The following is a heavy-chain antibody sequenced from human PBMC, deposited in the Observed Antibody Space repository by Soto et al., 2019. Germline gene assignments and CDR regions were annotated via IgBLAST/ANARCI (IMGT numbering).Heavy chain of an antibody. V-gene: IGHV1-24*01. CDR2: FDPEDGET. D-gene: IGHD1-26*01. J-gene: IGHJ3*02. CDR3: ATDRVGATNPGAAFDI. Sequence: VASVKVSCKVSGYTLTELSMHWVRQAPGKGLEWMGGFDPEDGETIYAQKFQGRVTMTEDTSTDTAYMELSSLRSEDTAVYYCATDRVGATNPGAAFDIWGQGTMVTVSS. CDR1: GYTLTELS.